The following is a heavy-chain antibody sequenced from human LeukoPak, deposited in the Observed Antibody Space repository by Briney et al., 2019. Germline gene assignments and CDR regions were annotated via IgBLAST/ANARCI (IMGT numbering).Heavy chain of an antibody. CDR3: ARDMVVNAIRTWYFDL. CDR2: ISSSSSYI. CDR1: GFTFSSYS. V-gene: IGHV3-21*01. Sequence: GGSLRLSCAASGFTFSSYSMNWVRQAPGKGLEWVSSISSSSSYIYYADSVKGRFTISRDNAKNSLYLQMNSQRAEDTAVYYCARDMVVNAIRTWYFDLWGRGTLVTVSS. D-gene: IGHD2-21*01. J-gene: IGHJ2*01.